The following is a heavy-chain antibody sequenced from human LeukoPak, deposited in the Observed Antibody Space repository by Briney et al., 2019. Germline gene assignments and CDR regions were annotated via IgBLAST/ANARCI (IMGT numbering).Heavy chain of an antibody. CDR3: ARADLGYCSSTSCYIGDAFDI. D-gene: IGHD2-2*02. Sequence: GASVKLSCKASGGTFSSYTISWVRQAPGQGLEWMGRIIPILGIANYAQKFQGRVTFTADKSTRTAYMELSSLRSEDTAVYCCARADLGYCSSTSCYIGDAFDIWGQGTMVTVSS. CDR1: GGTFSSYT. J-gene: IGHJ3*02. V-gene: IGHV1-69*02. CDR2: IIPILGIA.